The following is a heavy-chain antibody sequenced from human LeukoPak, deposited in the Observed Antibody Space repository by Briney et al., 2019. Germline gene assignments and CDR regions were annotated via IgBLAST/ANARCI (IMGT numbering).Heavy chain of an antibody. Sequence: GGSLRLSCAASGFTFSSYAMHWVRQAPGKGLEWVAVISYDGSNKYYADSVKGRFTISRDNAKNSLYLQMNSLRAEDTAVYYCARDRNYGFHWGQGTLVTVSS. CDR1: GFTFSSYA. V-gene: IGHV3-30-3*01. CDR2: ISYDGSNK. D-gene: IGHD4-11*01. J-gene: IGHJ4*02. CDR3: ARDRNYGFH.